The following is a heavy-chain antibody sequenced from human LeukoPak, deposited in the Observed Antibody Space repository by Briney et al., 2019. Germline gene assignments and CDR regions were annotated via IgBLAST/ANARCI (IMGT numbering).Heavy chain of an antibody. Sequence: PSEALSLTCTVSGGSISSSSYYWGWIRQPPGKGLEWIGSIYYSGSTYYNPSLKSRVTIPVDTSKNQFSLKLSSVTAADTAVYYCARREGGWYYFDYWGQGTLVTVSS. V-gene: IGHV4-39*01. CDR3: ARREGGWYYFDY. CDR2: IYYSGST. J-gene: IGHJ4*02. CDR1: GGSISSSSYY. D-gene: IGHD6-19*01.